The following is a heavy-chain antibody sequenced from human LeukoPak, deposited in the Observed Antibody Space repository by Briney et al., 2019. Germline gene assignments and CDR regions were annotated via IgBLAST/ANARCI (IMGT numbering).Heavy chain of an antibody. CDR3: ARASGGYCSSTSCYTPYDY. Sequence: PGGSLRLSCAASGFTFSDYYMSWIRQAPGKGLEWVSYISSSGSTIYYADSVKGRFTISRDNAKNSLYLQMNSLRAEDTAVYYCARASGGYCSSTSCYTPYDYWGQGTLVTVSS. D-gene: IGHD2-2*02. CDR2: ISSSGSTI. V-gene: IGHV3-11*01. J-gene: IGHJ4*02. CDR1: GFTFSDYY.